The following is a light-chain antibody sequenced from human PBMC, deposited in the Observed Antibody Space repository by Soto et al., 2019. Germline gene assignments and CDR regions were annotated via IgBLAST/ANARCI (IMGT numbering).Light chain of an antibody. CDR2: DVT. J-gene: IGLJ2*01. CDR1: SSDIGRYDY. V-gene: IGLV2-14*01. Sequence: QSALTQPASVSGSPGQSITISCTGTSSDIGRYDYISWYQQHPGKAPKVIIYDVTYRPSGIANRFSGSKSGNTASLTISGLQAEDEADYYCSSFTSTSTPVVFGGGTKLTVL. CDR3: SSFTSTSTPVV.